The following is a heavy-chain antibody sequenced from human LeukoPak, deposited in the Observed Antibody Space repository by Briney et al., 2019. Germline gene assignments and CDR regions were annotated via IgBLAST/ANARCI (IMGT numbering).Heavy chain of an antibody. Sequence: SETLSLTCTVSGGSISSSSYYWGWIRQPPGKGLEWIGSIYYSGSTYYNPSLKSRVTISVDTSKNQFSLKLRSVTAADTAVYYCARDIGSQMATISDWFDPWGQGTLVTVSS. D-gene: IGHD5-24*01. CDR3: ARDIGSQMATISDWFDP. CDR1: GGSISSSSYY. J-gene: IGHJ5*02. CDR2: IYYSGST. V-gene: IGHV4-39*07.